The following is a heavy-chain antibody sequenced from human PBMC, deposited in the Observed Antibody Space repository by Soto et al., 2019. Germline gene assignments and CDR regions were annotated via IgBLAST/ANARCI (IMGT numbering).Heavy chain of an antibody. CDR3: ATSYGTAWYTY. Sequence: PSDTLSLTCTVSGGSISSYYWNWIRQPPGKGLEWIGYIYYSGSTHYNPSLKSRLTISIDTSENQFSLQLTSMTVEDTAVYYCATSYGTAWYTYWGQGTQVTVSS. D-gene: IGHD6-13*01. V-gene: IGHV4-59*01. CDR1: GGSISSYY. J-gene: IGHJ4*02. CDR2: IYYSGST.